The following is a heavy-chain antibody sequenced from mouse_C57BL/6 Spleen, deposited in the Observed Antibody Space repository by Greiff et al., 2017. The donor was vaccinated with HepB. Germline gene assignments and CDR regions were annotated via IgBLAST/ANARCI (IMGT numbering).Heavy chain of an antibody. J-gene: IGHJ1*03. D-gene: IGHD1-1*01. CDR1: GYAFSSYW. Sequence: VQLQQSGAELVKPGASVKISCKASGYAFSSYWMNWVKQRPGKGLEWIGQIYPGDGDTNYNGKFKGKATLTADKSSSTAYMQLSSLTSEDSAVYFCARDPYYYGSSPYFDVWGTGTTVTVSS. CDR2: IYPGDGDT. V-gene: IGHV1-80*01. CDR3: ARDPYYYGSSPYFDV.